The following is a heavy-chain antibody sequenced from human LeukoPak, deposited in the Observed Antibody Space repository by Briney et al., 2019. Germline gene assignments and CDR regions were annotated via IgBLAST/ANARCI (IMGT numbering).Heavy chain of an antibody. V-gene: IGHV4-59*01. CDR2: IYYSGST. CDR3: ARDGDLAAGAFDI. Sequence: SETLSLTCIVSGGSISSYYWSWIRQPPGKGLEWIGYIYYSGSTNYNPSLKSRVTISVDTSKNQFSLKLSSVTAADTAVYYCARDGDLAAGAFDIWGQGTMVTVSS. CDR1: GGSISSYY. D-gene: IGHD6-13*01. J-gene: IGHJ3*02.